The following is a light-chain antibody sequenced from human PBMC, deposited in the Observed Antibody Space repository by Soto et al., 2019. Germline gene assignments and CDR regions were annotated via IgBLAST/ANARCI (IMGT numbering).Light chain of an antibody. V-gene: IGKV1-9*01. CDR2: AAS. Sequence: DIQLTQSPSFLSASVGDRVTITCRASQAISSSLAWYQHNPGKAPKLLIYAASTLQNGVPSSFSGSGSGTEVTLKISSLQPEDFATYYCQHLNDYRYTFGQGTKVEIK. CDR3: QHLNDYRYT. J-gene: IGKJ2*01. CDR1: QAISSS.